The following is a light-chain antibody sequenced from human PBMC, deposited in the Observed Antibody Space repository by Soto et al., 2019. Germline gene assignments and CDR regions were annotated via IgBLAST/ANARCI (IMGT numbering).Light chain of an antibody. V-gene: IGLV2-8*01. CDR1: SSDVGRYNY. CDR3: SSFAGNSNV. Sequence: QSVLTQPPSASGSPGQSVTISCTGTSSDVGRYNYVSWYQQHPGKAPKLMIFEVNRRPSGVPDRFSGSKSGNTASLTVSGLQADDEADYYCSSFAGNSNVFGTGTKVTV. J-gene: IGLJ1*01. CDR2: EVN.